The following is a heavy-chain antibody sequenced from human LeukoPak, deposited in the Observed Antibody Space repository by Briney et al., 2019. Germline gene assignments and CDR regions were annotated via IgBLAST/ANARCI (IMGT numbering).Heavy chain of an antibody. D-gene: IGHD6-25*01. CDR3: ARGRASAFDV. CDR1: GDSVSTSGVA. CDR2: TYYTSKWNT. J-gene: IGHJ3*01. Sequence: SRTLSLTCAISGDSVSTSGVAWNWVRQSQSLGLEWLGRTYYTSKWNTDYAVSVKSRIVVNPDTSKIQFSLQLNSVTSEDTAVYYCARGRASAFDVWGQGTMVSVSS. V-gene: IGHV6-1*01.